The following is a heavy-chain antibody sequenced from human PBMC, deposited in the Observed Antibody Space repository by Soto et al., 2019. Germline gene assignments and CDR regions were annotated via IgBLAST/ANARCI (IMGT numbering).Heavy chain of an antibody. D-gene: IGHD6-19*01. V-gene: IGHV3-15*01. J-gene: IGHJ4*02. CDR3: ADIAVSHTGDY. CDR2: ITTKNQGATT. Sequence: EVHLVESGGGLVKPGESLSLSCAASGLPLSNVWMNWVRQAPGKGLEWVARITTKNQGATTDYAAPVKGRFTISRDDSTNVVYLQMNSLKTEDTGVYYCADIAVSHTGDYWGQGTLVTVSS. CDR1: GLPLSNVW.